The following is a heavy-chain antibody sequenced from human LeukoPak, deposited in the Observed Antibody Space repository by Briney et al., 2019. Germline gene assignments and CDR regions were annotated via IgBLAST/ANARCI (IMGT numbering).Heavy chain of an antibody. Sequence: GASVKVSCKASGGTFSSYAISWVRQAPGQGLEWMGGIIPIFGTANYAQKFQGRVTITADGSTSTAYMELSSLRSEDTAVYYCARAIRGAFDIWGQGTMVTVSS. CDR3: ARAIRGAFDI. J-gene: IGHJ3*02. V-gene: IGHV1-69*13. D-gene: IGHD5-12*01. CDR1: GGTFSSYA. CDR2: IIPIFGTA.